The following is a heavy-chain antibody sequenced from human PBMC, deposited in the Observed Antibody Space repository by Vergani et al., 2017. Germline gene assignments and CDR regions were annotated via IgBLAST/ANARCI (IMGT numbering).Heavy chain of an antibody. CDR2: INHSGSA. CDR1: SGSFSGYY. D-gene: IGHD6-19*01. V-gene: IGHV4-34*01. J-gene: IGHJ6*03. CDR3: AGAVAGGINYYYYYYVDV. Sequence: QVQLQQWGAGLLKPSETLSLTCAVYSGSFSGYYWSWIRQPPGKGLEWIGEINHSGSANYNSSLKSRVSISVDTSKNQFSLKLSSVTAADTAVYYCAGAVAGGINYYYYYYVDVWGKGTTVTVSS.